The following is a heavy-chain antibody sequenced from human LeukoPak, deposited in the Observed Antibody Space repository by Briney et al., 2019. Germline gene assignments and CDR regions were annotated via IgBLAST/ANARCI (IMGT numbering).Heavy chain of an antibody. J-gene: IGHJ3*02. D-gene: IGHD3-22*01. Sequence: ASVKVSCKASGYTFTGYYMHWVRQAPGQGLEWMGRINPNSGGTNYAQKFRGRVTMTRDTSISTAYMELSRLRSDDTAVYYCARERIGYYDSSGYAFDIWGQGTMVTVSS. CDR2: INPNSGGT. V-gene: IGHV1-2*06. CDR1: GYTFTGYY. CDR3: ARERIGYYDSSGYAFDI.